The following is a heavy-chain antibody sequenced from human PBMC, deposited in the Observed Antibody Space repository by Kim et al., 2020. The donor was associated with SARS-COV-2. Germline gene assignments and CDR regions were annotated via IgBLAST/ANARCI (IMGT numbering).Heavy chain of an antibody. CDR1: GFTFSSYA. Sequence: GGSLRLSCAASGFTFSSYALSWVRQAPGKGLEWVSTISGGGGSTYYADSVKGRLTISRDNSKNTLYLQMNSLRAEDTAVYYCAKSWELLWPFDYWGQGTLVTVSS. CDR3: AKSWELLWPFDY. D-gene: IGHD1-26*01. CDR2: ISGGGGST. V-gene: IGHV3-23*01. J-gene: IGHJ4*02.